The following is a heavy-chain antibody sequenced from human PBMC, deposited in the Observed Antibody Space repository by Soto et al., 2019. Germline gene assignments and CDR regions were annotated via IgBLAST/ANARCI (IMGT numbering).Heavy chain of an antibody. CDR1: GGTFSSYA. CDR2: IIPIFGTA. Sequence: QVQLVQSGAEVKKPGSSVKVSCKASGGTFSSYAISWVRQAPGQGLEWMGGIIPIFGTANYAEKFQGRVTSTAEKSTSTAYMELSSLRSEDTAVYYCARMARRCGGSCYPHWGQGTLVTVSS. CDR3: ARMARRCGGSCYPH. V-gene: IGHV1-69*06. D-gene: IGHD2-15*01. J-gene: IGHJ4*02.